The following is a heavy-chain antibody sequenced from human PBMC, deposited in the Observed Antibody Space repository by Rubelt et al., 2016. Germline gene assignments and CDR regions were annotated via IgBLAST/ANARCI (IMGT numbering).Heavy chain of an antibody. CDR1: GFTFSSYW. J-gene: IGHJ4*02. CDR3: ARGRDYGDY. Sequence: EVQLVESGGGLVQPGGSLRLSCAVSGFTFSSYWMSWVRQAPGKGLEWVSIIYSGGSTYYADSVKGRFTISRDNSKNTLYLQINCLRAEDTAVYYCARGRDYGDYWGQGTLVTVSS. CDR2: IYSGGST. V-gene: IGHV3-66*01.